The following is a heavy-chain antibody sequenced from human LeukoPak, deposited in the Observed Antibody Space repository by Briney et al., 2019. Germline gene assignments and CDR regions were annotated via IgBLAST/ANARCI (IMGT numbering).Heavy chain of an antibody. J-gene: IGHJ4*02. V-gene: IGHV5-51*01. D-gene: IGHD5-18*01. CDR2: IYPGDSDT. CDR3: VTGGPKYSSDPYYFDY. CDR1: GYNFTNYW. Sequence: GESLKISCKGSGYNFTNYWIGWVRQMPGKGLEWMGIIYPGDSDTRYSPSFQGQVTISADKSISTAYLQWSSLKASDTAMYYCVTGGPKYSSDPYYFDYWGQGTLVTVSS.